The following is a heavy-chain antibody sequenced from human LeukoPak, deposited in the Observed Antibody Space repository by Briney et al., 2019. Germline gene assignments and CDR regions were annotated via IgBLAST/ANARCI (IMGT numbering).Heavy chain of an antibody. CDR1: GYTFTGYY. J-gene: IGHJ4*02. CDR3: ARERVGSWWPRLWYFEF. V-gene: IGHV1-2*02. CDR2: INPNTGAA. Sequence: GASVKVSCKTSGYTFTGYYLHWVLQAPGQGLEWMGWINPNTGAAIYAEKFQGRVTMTRDTSIDTAYMEMRSLRSDDTAVYYCARERVGSWWPRLWYFEFWGQGTLITVSS. D-gene: IGHD3-9*01.